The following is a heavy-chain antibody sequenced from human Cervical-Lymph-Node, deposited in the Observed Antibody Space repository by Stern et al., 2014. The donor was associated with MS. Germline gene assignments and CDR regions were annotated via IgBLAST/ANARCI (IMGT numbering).Heavy chain of an antibody. D-gene: IGHD2-15*01. V-gene: IGHV3-30*18. J-gene: IGHJ6*02. CDR2: MSYDGSKK. CDR1: GFTLSYYG. CDR3: AKDVVRSDRPYYYYYGMDV. Sequence: QVQLVQSGGGVVQPGKSLRLSCAASGFTLSYYGMHWVRQGPGKGLEWVAVMSYDGSKKYYADSVKGRFTISRDNSKNTLYLQMNSLRPDDTAVYYCAKDVVRSDRPYYYYYGMDVWGQGTTVTVSS.